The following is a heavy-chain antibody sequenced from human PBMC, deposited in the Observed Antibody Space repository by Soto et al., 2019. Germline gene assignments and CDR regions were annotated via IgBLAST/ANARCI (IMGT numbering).Heavy chain of an antibody. Sequence: GGSLRLSCAAPGFTFSSYEMNWVRQAPGKGLEWVSYINSDGGTRYYADSVKGRFTISRDNAKNSLYLQMNNLRTEDTAVYYRVSDDDTTSHYGVLRGGQGTQVTVSS. J-gene: IGHJ4*02. CDR3: VSDDDTTSHYGVLR. CDR2: INSDGGTR. CDR1: GFTFSSYE. D-gene: IGHD4-17*01. V-gene: IGHV3-48*03.